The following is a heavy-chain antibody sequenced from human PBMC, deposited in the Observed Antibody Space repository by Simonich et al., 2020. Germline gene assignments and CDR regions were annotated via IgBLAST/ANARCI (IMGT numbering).Heavy chain of an antibody. J-gene: IGHJ3*02. CDR1: GFTFSSYA. D-gene: IGHD3-22*01. Sequence: GGGLVQPGGSLRLSCAASGFTFSSYAMSWVRQAPGKGLEWVSAISGSGGSTYYEDSVKGRFTISRDNSKNTLYLQMNSLRAEDTAVYYWAKDLGERITMIVVVIDAFDIWGQGTMVTVSS. CDR3: AKDLGERITMIVVVIDAFDI. V-gene: IGHV3-23*01. CDR2: ISGSGGST.